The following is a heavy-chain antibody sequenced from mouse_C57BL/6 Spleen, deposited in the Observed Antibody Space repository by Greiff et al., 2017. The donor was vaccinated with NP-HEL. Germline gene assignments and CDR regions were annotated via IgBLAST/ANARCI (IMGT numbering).Heavy chain of an antibody. Sequence: EVKLMESGGGLVKPGGSLKLSCAASGFTFSSYAMSWVRQTPEKRLEWVATISDGGSYTYYPDNVKGRFTISRDNAKNNLYLQMSHLKAEDTAMYYCARERKLDYWGQGTTLTVSS. CDR2: ISDGGSYT. V-gene: IGHV5-4*01. CDR1: GFTFSSYA. J-gene: IGHJ2*01. CDR3: ARERKLDY.